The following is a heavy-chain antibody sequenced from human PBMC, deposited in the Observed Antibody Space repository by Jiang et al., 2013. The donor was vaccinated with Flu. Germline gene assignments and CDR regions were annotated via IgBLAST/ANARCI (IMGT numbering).Heavy chain of an antibody. CDR1: GGSVTSSNYY. CDR2: VYYSGST. Sequence: PGLVKPSETLSLTCTVSGGSVTSSNYYWGWIRQPPGKGLEWIGNVYYSGSTYYNPSLKSRVAISLDTSKNHFSLTLSSVTAADTAVYYCARRLGGSSEFDPWGQGTLVTVSS. CDR3: ARRLGGSSEFDP. V-gene: IGHV4-39*02. J-gene: IGHJ5*02. D-gene: IGHD6-6*01.